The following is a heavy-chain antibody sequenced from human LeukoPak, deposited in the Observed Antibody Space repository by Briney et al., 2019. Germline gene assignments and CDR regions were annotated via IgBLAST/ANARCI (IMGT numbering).Heavy chain of an antibody. D-gene: IGHD1-14*01. CDR2: INSDGSST. J-gene: IGHJ4*02. V-gene: IGHV3-74*01. Sequence: GGSLRLSCASCGFTYISYWRHGVGQAPGRGLVGVSRINSDGSSTNYADSVKGRFTNSRDNAKNTLYLQMNRLRAEDTAVYCCARVRYCDYWGQGTLVTVSS. CDR3: ARVRYCDY. CDR1: GFTYISYW.